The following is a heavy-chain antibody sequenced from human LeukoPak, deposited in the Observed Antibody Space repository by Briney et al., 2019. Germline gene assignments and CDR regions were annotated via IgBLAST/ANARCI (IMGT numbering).Heavy chain of an antibody. Sequence: PGGPLRLSCAPSGLTSRSYAMSWVRQTPERGLEWGSGIRGSRGSTYYADSVKGRFTIPRVNSKNTLYLQMNSLRAEDTAVYYCAKENYGDSTGGRFQHWGQGTLVTVSS. J-gene: IGHJ1*01. V-gene: IGHV3-23*01. CDR1: GLTSRSYA. D-gene: IGHD4-17*01. CDR3: AKENYGDSTGGRFQH. CDR2: IRGSRGST.